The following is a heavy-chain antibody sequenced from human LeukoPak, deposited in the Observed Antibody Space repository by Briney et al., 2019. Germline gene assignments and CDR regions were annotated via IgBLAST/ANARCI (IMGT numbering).Heavy chain of an antibody. V-gene: IGHV3-21*01. Sequence: GGSLRLSCAASGFSFNSYSMYWVRQAPGKGLEWVSSISSSSSHMFYADSVKGRFSISRDNANNSLYLQMNSLRAEDTAVYYCVRDSGSSYGYYFLHWGQGTLVTVSS. CDR3: VRDSGSSYGYYFLH. CDR1: GFSFNSYS. D-gene: IGHD1-26*01. J-gene: IGHJ1*01. CDR2: ISSSSSHM.